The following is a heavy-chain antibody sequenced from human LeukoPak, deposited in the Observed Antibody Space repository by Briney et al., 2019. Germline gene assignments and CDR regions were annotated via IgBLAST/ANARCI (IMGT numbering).Heavy chain of an antibody. Sequence: GGSLRLSCAASGFTFSSYAMHWVRQAPGKGLEWVAVISYDGSNKYYADSAKGRFTISRDNSKNTLYLQMNSLRAEDTAVYYCARGGYCSSTSCYTGYYYGMDVWGQGTTVTVSS. V-gene: IGHV3-30-3*01. CDR3: ARGGYCSSTSCYTGYYYGMDV. J-gene: IGHJ6*02. CDR2: ISYDGSNK. CDR1: GFTFSSYA. D-gene: IGHD2-2*02.